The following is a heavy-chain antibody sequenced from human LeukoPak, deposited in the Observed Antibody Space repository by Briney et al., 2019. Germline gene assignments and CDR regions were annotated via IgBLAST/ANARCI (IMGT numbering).Heavy chain of an antibody. CDR1: GGTFSSYA. CDR3: ARGELVVTAIAFDY. J-gene: IGHJ4*02. V-gene: IGHV1-18*01. D-gene: IGHD2-21*02. CDR2: ISAYNGNT. Sequence: ASVKVSCKASGGTFSSYAISWVRQAPGQGLEWMGWISAYNGNTNYAQKLQGRVTMTTDTSTSTAYMELRSLRSDDTAVYYCARGELVVTAIAFDYWGQGTLVTVSS.